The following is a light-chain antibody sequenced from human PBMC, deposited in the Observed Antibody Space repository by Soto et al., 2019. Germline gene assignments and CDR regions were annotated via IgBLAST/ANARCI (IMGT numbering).Light chain of an antibody. Sequence: DLQLTQSPSFLSASVGDRVTITCRASQGISSYLAWYQQKPGKDPKLLIYAASTLQSGVPSRFSGSGSGTEFTLTISSLQPEDFATYFCQQLNSYPWTFGQGTKVEIK. CDR2: AAS. V-gene: IGKV1-9*01. J-gene: IGKJ1*01. CDR3: QQLNSYPWT. CDR1: QGISSY.